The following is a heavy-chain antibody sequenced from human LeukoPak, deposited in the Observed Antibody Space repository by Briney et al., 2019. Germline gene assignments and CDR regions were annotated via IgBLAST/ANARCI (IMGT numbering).Heavy chain of an antibody. Sequence: GASVKVSCKASGYTFTNYGITWVRQAPGQGLEWMGWISGYNGNTNYAQKLQGRVSMTTDTSTSTAYMELRSLRSDDTAVYYCARNPTKYFWSAYNPFDYWGQGTLVTVFS. CDR2: ISGYNGNT. V-gene: IGHV1-18*01. CDR1: GYTFTNYG. J-gene: IGHJ4*02. D-gene: IGHD3-3*01. CDR3: ARNPTKYFWSAYNPFDY.